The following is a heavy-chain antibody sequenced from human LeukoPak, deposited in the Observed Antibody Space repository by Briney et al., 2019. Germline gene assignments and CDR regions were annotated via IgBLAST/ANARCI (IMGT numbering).Heavy chain of an antibody. CDR2: IKEDGSEK. D-gene: IGHD3-22*01. V-gene: IGHV3-7*01. J-gene: IGHJ4*02. CDR3: ARDSSGYQ. CDR1: GFTFSPYW. Sequence: GGSLRLSCAASGFTFSPYWMSWVRQAPGKGLEWVANIKEDGSEKYYGDSVKGRFTISRDNAKNSLYLQMNSLRAEDTAVYYCARDSSGYQWGQGTLVTVSS.